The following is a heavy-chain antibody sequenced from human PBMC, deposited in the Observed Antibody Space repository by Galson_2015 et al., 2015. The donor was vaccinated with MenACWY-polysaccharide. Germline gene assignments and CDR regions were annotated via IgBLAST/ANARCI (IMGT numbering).Heavy chain of an antibody. CDR2: ISSSGSTI. J-gene: IGHJ6*02. CDR3: ARILTFAPTGYYYGMDV. Sequence: SLRLSCAASGFTFSDYYMSWIRQAPGKGLEWVPYISSSGSTIYYADSVKGRFTISRDNAKNSLYLQMNSLRAEDTAVYYCARILTFAPTGYYYGMDVWGQGTTLTVSS. D-gene: IGHD1-14*01. V-gene: IGHV3-11*01. CDR1: GFTFSDYY.